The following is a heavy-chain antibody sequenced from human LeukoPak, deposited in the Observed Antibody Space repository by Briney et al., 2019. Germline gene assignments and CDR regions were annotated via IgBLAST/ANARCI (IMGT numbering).Heavy chain of an antibody. CDR3: ARGLGYCSSTSCYSYYYYGMDV. J-gene: IGHJ6*02. CDR2: INHSGST. CDR1: GGSISSYY. D-gene: IGHD2-2*01. Sequence: SETLSLTCTVSGGSISSYYWSWIRQPPGKGLEWIGEINHSGSTNYNPSLKSRVTISVDTSKNQFSLKLSSVTAADTAVYYCARGLGYCSSTSCYSYYYYGMDVWGQGTTVTVSS. V-gene: IGHV4-34*01.